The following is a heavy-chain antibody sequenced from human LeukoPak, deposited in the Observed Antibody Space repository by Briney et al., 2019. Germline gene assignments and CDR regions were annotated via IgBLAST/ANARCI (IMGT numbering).Heavy chain of an antibody. CDR3: VRVVGSYYDSSGDAFDI. CDR2: IYYSGST. D-gene: IGHD3-22*01. CDR1: GGSISSYY. V-gene: IGHV4-59*01. J-gene: IGHJ3*02. Sequence: PSETLSLTCTVPGGSISSYYWSWIRQPPGKGLEWIGYIYYSGSTNYNPSLKSRVTISVDTSKNQFSLKLSSVTAADTAVYYCVRVVGSYYDSSGDAFDIWGQGTMVTVSS.